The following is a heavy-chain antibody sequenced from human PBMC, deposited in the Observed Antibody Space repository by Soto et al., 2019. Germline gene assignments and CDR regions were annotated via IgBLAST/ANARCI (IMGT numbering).Heavy chain of an antibody. D-gene: IGHD3-22*01. J-gene: IGHJ5*02. Sequence: SETLSLTCTVSGGSFISSTYYWGLIRQPPGKGLEWIGSMYSGGNTYYNPSLKSRVTVSVDTSKNHFSLKLTSVTAADTAMYYCARQPYDSTGYYYGAWGQGTLVTVSS. V-gene: IGHV4-39*01. CDR2: MYSGGNT. CDR3: ARQPYDSTGYYYGA. CDR1: GGSFISSTYY.